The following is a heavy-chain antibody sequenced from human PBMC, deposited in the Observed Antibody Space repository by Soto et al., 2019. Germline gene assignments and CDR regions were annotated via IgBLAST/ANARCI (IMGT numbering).Heavy chain of an antibody. J-gene: IGHJ4*02. V-gene: IGHV4-31*03. CDR1: GASISSGAYY. CDR3: ARWGLQRYVDY. D-gene: IGHD4-4*01. Sequence: QVQLQESGPGLVKPSQTLSLTCTVSGASISSGAYYWSWIRQHPGKGREWIGYIYYSGSTYYNPSLKSRVTISLDTSKIRFSLKLSSVTAADTAVYYCARWGLQRYVDYWGQGTLVTVSS. CDR2: IYYSGST.